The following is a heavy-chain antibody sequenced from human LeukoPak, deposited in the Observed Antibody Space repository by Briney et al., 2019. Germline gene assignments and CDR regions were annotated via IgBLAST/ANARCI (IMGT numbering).Heavy chain of an antibody. Sequence: PGRSLRLSCAASGFTFSSYAMHWVRQAPGKGLEWVAVISYDGSNKYYADSVKGRFTISRDNSKNTLYLQMNSLRAEDTAVYYCTRDGRVAYEMDVWGQGTTVTVSS. CDR1: GFTFSSYA. D-gene: IGHD2-15*01. V-gene: IGHV3-30-3*01. CDR3: TRDGRVAYEMDV. CDR2: ISYDGSNK. J-gene: IGHJ6*02.